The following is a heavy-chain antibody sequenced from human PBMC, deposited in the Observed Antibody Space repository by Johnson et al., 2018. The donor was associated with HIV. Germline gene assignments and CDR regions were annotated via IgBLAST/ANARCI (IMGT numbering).Heavy chain of an antibody. J-gene: IGHJ3*02. V-gene: IGHV3-30*02. CDR2: IRYDGSNK. CDR1: GFTFSTYA. Sequence: QVQLVESGGGLVQPGRSLRLSCAASGFTFSTYAMHWVRQAPGKGLEWVAFIRYDGSNKYYADSVKGRFTISRDNSKNTLYLQMNSLRAEDTAVYYCAKGFYDSSGTDSFHIWGQGTMVTVSS. D-gene: IGHD3-22*01. CDR3: AKGFYDSSGTDSFHI.